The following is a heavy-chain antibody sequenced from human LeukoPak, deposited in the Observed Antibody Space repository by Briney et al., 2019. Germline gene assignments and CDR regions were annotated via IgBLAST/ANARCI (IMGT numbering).Heavy chain of an antibody. CDR2: IYTSGST. CDR1: GGSISSGSYY. V-gene: IGHV4-61*02. Sequence: PSQTLSLTCTVSGGSISSGSYYWSWIRQPAGKGLEWIGRIYTSGSTNYNPSLKSRVTISVDTSKNQFSLKLSSVTAADTAVYYCARDLITVVTPGWYYYYGMVVWGQGTTVTVFS. J-gene: IGHJ6*02. D-gene: IGHD4-23*01. CDR3: ARDLITVVTPGWYYYYGMVV.